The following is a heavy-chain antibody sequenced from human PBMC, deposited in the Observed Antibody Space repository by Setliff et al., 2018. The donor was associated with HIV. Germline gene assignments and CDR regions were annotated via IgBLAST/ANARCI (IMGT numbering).Heavy chain of an antibody. V-gene: IGHV1-18*01. J-gene: IGHJ4*02. CDR1: GYTFSSYD. CDR2: MNPNNGNT. Sequence: ASVKVSCKASGYTFSSYDINWVRQATGQGLEWMGWMNPNNGNTNYAQKLQGRVTMTTDTSTSTAYMELESLRSDDTAVYYCAREARDVVRGVIIADYWGQGTLVTVSS. CDR3: AREARDVVRGVIIADY. D-gene: IGHD3-10*01.